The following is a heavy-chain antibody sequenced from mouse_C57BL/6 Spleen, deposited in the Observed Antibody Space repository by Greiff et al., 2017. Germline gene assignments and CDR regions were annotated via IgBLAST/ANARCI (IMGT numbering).Heavy chain of an antibody. CDR1: GYTFTNYW. V-gene: IGHV1-63*01. Sequence: QVQLQQSGAELVRPGTSVKMSCKASGYTFTNYWIGWAKQRPGHGLEWIGDIYPGGGYTNYNEKFKGKATLTADKSSSTAYMQFSSLTSEDSAIYYCAREDYSSSYSYYDMDCWGQGTSVTVSS. CDR3: AREDYSSSYSYYDMDC. CDR2: IYPGGGYT. J-gene: IGHJ4*01. D-gene: IGHD1-1*01.